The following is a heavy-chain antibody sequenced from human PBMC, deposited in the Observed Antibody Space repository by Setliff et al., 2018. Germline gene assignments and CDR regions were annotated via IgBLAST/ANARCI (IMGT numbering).Heavy chain of an antibody. CDR1: GGSFSTYY. J-gene: IGHJ4*02. CDR2: INHSGST. Sequence: SETLSLTCAVYGGSFSTYYWIWIRQPPGKGLEWIGEINHSGSTNDNPSLKSRVTISVDTSKNQFSLKLTSVTAADTAVYYCARGRRTTVTHWGQGTLVTVSS. V-gene: IGHV4-34*01. CDR3: ARGRRTTVTH. D-gene: IGHD4-17*01.